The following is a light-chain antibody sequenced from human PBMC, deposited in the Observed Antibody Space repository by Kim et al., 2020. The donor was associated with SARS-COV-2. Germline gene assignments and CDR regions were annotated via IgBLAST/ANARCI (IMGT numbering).Light chain of an antibody. CDR3: LLSYSGPWG. V-gene: IGLV7-46*01. Sequence: QAVVTQEPSLTVSPGGTVTLTCGSSTGNVTSGHYPYWFQQRPGQAPRTLIYDTTKKHSRTPARFSGSLLGGKAALTLSGAQPEDEADYYCLLSYSGPWGFGTGTQLTVL. CDR2: DTT. J-gene: IGLJ3*02. CDR1: TGNVTSGHY.